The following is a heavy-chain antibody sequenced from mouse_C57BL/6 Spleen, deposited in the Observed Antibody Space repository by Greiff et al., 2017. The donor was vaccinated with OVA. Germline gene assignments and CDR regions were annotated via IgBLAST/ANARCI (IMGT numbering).Heavy chain of an antibody. V-gene: IGHV1-82*01. CDR3: ARSPHYYGSSYWYFDV. CDR2: IYPGDGDT. D-gene: IGHD1-1*01. J-gene: IGHJ1*03. CDR1: GYAFSSSW. Sequence: QVQLKQSGPELVKPGASVKISCKASGYAFSSSWMNWVKQRPGKGLEWIGRIYPGDGDTNYNAKFKGKATLTADKSSSTAYMQLSSLTSEDSAVYFCARSPHYYGSSYWYFDVWGTGTTVTVSS.